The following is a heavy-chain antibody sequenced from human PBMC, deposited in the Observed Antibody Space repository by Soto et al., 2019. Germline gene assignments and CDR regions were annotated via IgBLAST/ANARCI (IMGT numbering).Heavy chain of an antibody. D-gene: IGHD3-16*02. V-gene: IGHV1-46*01. CDR3: ARSSGVVFGIIIDGSNWLVP. CDR2: INPNGGST. J-gene: IGHJ5*02. Sequence: GASVKVSCKAPADTFTSYYIHWVRQAPGRGLEQIGVINPNGGSTRCAQTFEGRITMTTDTCTSTVYRELRSLRSEDTAVYYCARSSGVVFGIIIDGSNWLVPWGQGSLVTVSS. CDR1: ADTFTSYY.